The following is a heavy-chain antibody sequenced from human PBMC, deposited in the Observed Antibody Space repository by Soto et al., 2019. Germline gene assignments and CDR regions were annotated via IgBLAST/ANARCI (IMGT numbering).Heavy chain of an antibody. V-gene: IGHV4-59*08. D-gene: IGHD5-18*01. Sequence: PSETLSLTCTVSGGSISSYYWGWIRQPPGKGLEWIGYIYYSGSTNYNPSLKSRVTISVDTSKNQFSLKLSSVTAADTAVYYCARAAMATAYSWFDPWGQGTLVTVSS. CDR2: IYYSGST. CDR1: GGSISSYY. CDR3: ARAAMATAYSWFDP. J-gene: IGHJ5*02.